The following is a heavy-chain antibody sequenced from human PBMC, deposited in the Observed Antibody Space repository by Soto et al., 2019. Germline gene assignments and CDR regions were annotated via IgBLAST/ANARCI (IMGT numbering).Heavy chain of an antibody. CDR3: ARGDSTDCSNRVCSFFYNHDMDV. Sequence: ASVKVSCKASGYSFTDYHIHWVRQAPGQGLEWLGRINPKSGGTSTAQKFQGWVTMTTDTSIRTASMELTRLTSDDTAIYYCARGDSTDCSNRVCSFFYNHDMDVWGQGTTVTVPS. V-gene: IGHV1-2*04. D-gene: IGHD2-8*01. CDR1: GYSFTDYH. CDR2: INPKSGGT. J-gene: IGHJ6*02.